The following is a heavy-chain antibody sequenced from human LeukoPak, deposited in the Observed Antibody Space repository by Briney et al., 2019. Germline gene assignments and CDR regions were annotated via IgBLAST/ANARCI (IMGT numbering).Heavy chain of an antibody. CDR3: VKEINVYDYFHVPSGMDV. D-gene: IGHD5/OR15-5a*01. CDR1: GFTVSSNY. J-gene: IGHJ6*02. Sequence: PGGSLRLSCVASGFTVSSNYMSWVRQAPGKGLEWVSVIYSGGSTYYADSVKGRFTISRDISKNTLYLQMKSLRVEDTALYYCVKEINVYDYFHVPSGMDVWGPGTTVTVS. V-gene: IGHV3-53*01. CDR2: IYSGGST.